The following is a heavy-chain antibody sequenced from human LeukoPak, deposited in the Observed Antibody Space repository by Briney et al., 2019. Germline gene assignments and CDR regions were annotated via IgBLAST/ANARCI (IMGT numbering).Heavy chain of an antibody. Sequence: SETLSLTCAVYGGSFSGYYWSWIRQPPGKGLEWIGEINHSGSTNYNPSLKSRVTISVDTSKNQFSLKLSSVTAADTAVYYCARGSRRDTAMFDGGTPAGHRRQKRVIGFDYWGQGTLVTVSS. CDR2: INHSGST. J-gene: IGHJ4*02. V-gene: IGHV4-34*01. D-gene: IGHD5-18*01. CDR1: GGSFSGYY. CDR3: ARGSRRDTAMFDGGTPAGHRRQKRVIGFDY.